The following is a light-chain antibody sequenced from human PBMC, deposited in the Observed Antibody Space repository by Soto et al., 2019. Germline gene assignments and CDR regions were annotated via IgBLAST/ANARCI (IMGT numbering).Light chain of an antibody. CDR1: GGSIASNY. V-gene: IGLV6-57*04. CDR3: QSYDNSNNWV. CDR2: EDN. Sequence: NFMLTQPHSVSESPGKTVTISCTRSGGSIASNYVQWYQQRPGSAPTTVTYEDNQRPSGVPDRFSGSIDTSSNSASLTISGLKTEDEADYYCQSYDNSNNWVFXGGTKLTVL. J-gene: IGLJ3*02.